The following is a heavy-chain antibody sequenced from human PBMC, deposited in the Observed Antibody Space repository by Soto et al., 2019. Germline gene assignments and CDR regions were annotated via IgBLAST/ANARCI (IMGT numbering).Heavy chain of an antibody. CDR3: ARDNTPYCTDGVRCWFDP. D-gene: IGHD3-10*01. CDR1: GCTFSSFS. V-gene: IGHV1-69*13. CDR2: IIPIFGTA. J-gene: IGHJ5*02. Sequence: SVKVSCKASGCTFSSFSMSWVRQAPGKGLEWMGGIIPIFGTANYAQKFQGRVTITADESTGTAYMELSSLRSEDTAVYYCARDNTPYCTDGVRCWFDPWGQGTLVTVSS.